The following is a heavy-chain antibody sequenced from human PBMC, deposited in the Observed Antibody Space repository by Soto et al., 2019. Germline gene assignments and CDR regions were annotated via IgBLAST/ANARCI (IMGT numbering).Heavy chain of an antibody. Sequence: QITLKESGPTLVKPTQTLTLTCTFSGFSLSTSGVGVGWIRQPPGKALEWLAVIYWDDDKGYSPSLKNRLTIPKDTSKNQVVLTMPNMDPVDTATYYCAHTVGLVVVTSEDEYFQHWGQGTQVTVSS. V-gene: IGHV2-5*02. D-gene: IGHD2-15*01. J-gene: IGHJ1*01. CDR3: AHTVGLVVVTSEDEYFQH. CDR1: GFSLSTSGVG. CDR2: IYWDDDK.